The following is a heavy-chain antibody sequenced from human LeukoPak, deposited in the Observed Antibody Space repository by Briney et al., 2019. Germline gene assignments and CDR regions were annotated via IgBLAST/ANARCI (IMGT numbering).Heavy chain of an antibody. V-gene: IGHV4-61*02. CDR3: ASEKLWFGEPV. CDR2: IYTSGST. J-gene: IGHJ4*02. Sequence: SQTLSLTCTVSGGSISSGSYYWRWIRQPAGKGLEWIGRIYTSGSTNYNPSLKSRVTISVDTSKNQFSLKLSSVTAADTAVYYCASEKLWFGEPVWGRGTLVTVSS. CDR1: GGSISSGSYY. D-gene: IGHD3-10*01.